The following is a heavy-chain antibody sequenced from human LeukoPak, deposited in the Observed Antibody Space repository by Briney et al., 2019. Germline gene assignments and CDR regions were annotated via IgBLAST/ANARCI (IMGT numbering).Heavy chain of an antibody. CDR2: ISYDGSNK. CDR3: AKDELDTGYYYGMDV. J-gene: IGHJ6*02. V-gene: IGHV3-30*18. D-gene: IGHD5-18*01. Sequence: GGSLRLSCAASGFTFGSYGMHWVRQAPGKGLEWVAVISYDGSNKYYADSVKGRFTISRDTSKNTLYLQMNSLRAEDTAVYYCAKDELDTGYYYGMDVWGQGTTVTVSS. CDR1: GFTFGSYG.